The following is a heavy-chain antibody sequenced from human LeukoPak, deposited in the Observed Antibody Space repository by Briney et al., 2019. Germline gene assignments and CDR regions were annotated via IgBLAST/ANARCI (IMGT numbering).Heavy chain of an antibody. J-gene: IGHJ6*03. CDR2: MNPNSGNT. Sequence: ASVKVSCKASGYTFTSYDINWVRQATGQGLECVGWMNPNSGNTGYAQKFQGRVTITRNTSISTAYMELSSLRSEDTAVYYCVRGAGATISYYHYYMDVWGKGTTDTVSS. D-gene: IGHD1-26*01. CDR3: VRGAGATISYYHYYMDV. V-gene: IGHV1-8*03. CDR1: GYTFTSYD.